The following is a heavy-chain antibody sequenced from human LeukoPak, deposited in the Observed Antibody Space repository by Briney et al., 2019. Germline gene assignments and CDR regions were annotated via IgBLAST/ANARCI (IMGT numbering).Heavy chain of an antibody. V-gene: IGHV4-30-4*08. CDR3: ARQRSEYQLLIYYYYMDV. J-gene: IGHJ6*03. D-gene: IGHD2-2*01. CDR1: GGSISSGDYY. Sequence: ASQTLSLTCTVSGGSISSGDYYWSWIRQPPGKGLEWIGYIYYSGSTYYNPSLKSRVTISVDTSKNQFSLKLSSVTAADTAVYYCARQRSEYQLLIYYYYMDVWGKGTTVTVSS. CDR2: IYYSGST.